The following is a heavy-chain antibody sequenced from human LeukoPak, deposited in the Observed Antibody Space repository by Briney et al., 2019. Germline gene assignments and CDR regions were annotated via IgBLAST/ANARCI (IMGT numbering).Heavy chain of an antibody. CDR2: ISDSGNAI. V-gene: IGHV3-11*01. D-gene: IGHD1-26*01. CDR1: GFTFSNYY. Sequence: GGSLRLPCAASGFTFSNYYMSWFRQAPGKGLEWVSYISDSGNAIYYADSVRGRFTVSRDKAKNSVYLQMSNLRADDTAVYYCAREFGRDDVYSGHDNWGQGTLVTVSS. J-gene: IGHJ4*02. CDR3: AREFGRDDVYSGHDN.